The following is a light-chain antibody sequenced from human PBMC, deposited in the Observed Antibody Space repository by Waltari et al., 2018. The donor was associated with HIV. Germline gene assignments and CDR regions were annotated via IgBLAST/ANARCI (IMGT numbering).Light chain of an antibody. CDR3: QSTDTRGTLWV. CDR2: KDS. CDR1: ALAKQF. V-gene: IGLV3-25*03. Sequence: SFEVTQPPSVSVSPGQTARITCSGDALAKQFTYWYQQRPGQAPGLILKKDSERPSGIPERFSGSVSGTTVTLIISGVQAEDEADYYCQSTDTRGTLWVFGGGTKLTVL. J-gene: IGLJ3*02.